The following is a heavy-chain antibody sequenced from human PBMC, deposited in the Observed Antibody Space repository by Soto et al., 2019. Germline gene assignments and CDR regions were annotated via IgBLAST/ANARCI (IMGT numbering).Heavy chain of an antibody. Sequence: SETLSLTCTVSGGSISSGGYYWSWIRQHPGKGLEWIGYIYYSGSTYYNPSLKSRVTISVDTSKNQLSLKLSSVTAADTAVYYSASEAGIFGVVFDYWGQGTLVTVSP. CDR1: GGSISSGGYY. CDR2: IYYSGST. V-gene: IGHV4-31*03. CDR3: ASEAGIFGVVFDY. J-gene: IGHJ4*02. D-gene: IGHD3-3*01.